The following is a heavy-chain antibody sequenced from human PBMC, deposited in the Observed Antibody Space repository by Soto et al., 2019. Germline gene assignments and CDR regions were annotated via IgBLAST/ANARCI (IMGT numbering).Heavy chain of an antibody. D-gene: IGHD2-15*01. Sequence: GESLKISCAASGFTFSSYEMNWVRQAPGKGLEWVSYISSSGSTIYYADSVKGRFTISRDNAKNSLYLQMNSLRAEDTAVYYCAHVAATPFTASSGMDVWGQGTTVTVSS. CDR2: ISSSGSTI. V-gene: IGHV3-48*03. CDR3: AHVAATPFTASSGMDV. CDR1: GFTFSSYE. J-gene: IGHJ6*02.